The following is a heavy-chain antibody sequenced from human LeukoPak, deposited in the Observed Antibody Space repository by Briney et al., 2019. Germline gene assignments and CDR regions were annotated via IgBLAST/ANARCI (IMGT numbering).Heavy chain of an antibody. CDR3: ARVQRFGELLYSFDY. J-gene: IGHJ4*02. V-gene: IGHV4-61*02. D-gene: IGHD3-10*01. CDR2: IYTSGST. CDR1: GGSISSGSYY. Sequence: PSETLSLTCTVSGGSISSGSYYWSWIRQPAGKGLEWIGRIYTSGSTNYNPSLKSRVTISVDTSKNQFSLKLGSVAAADTAVYYCARVQRFGELLYSFDYWGQGTLVTVSS.